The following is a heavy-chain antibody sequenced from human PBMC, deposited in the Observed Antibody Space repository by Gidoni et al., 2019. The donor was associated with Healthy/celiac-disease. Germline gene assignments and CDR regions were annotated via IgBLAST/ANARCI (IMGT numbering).Heavy chain of an antibody. D-gene: IGHD5-12*01. J-gene: IGHJ6*03. CDR1: GCTLRSYA. Sequence: QVELVQSGSEFKKPGYSVMVSFMASGCTLRSYATSSIRQAPGHGLEWMGGIIPIFGTANYAQKFQGRVTSTADESTSTAYMELSSMISEDTAVYYCARDRVRGYSGYDNSRLVYYMDVGGKGTTVTVSS. CDR2: IIPIFGTA. CDR3: ARDRVRGYSGYDNSRLVYYMDV. V-gene: IGHV1-69*01.